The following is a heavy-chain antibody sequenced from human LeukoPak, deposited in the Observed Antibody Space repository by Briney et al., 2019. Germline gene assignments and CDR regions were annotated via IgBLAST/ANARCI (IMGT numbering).Heavy chain of an antibody. Sequence: ASVKVSCKASDSTFTSYGIGWVRQAPGQGLEWMGWISAYNGNTNYAQKLQGRVTMTTDTSTSTAYMELRSLRSDDTAVYYCARTPVQGAQSGSYYHFDYWGQGTLVTVSS. J-gene: IGHJ4*02. V-gene: IGHV1-18*01. D-gene: IGHD1-26*01. CDR1: DSTFTSYG. CDR3: ARTPVQGAQSGSYYHFDY. CDR2: ISAYNGNT.